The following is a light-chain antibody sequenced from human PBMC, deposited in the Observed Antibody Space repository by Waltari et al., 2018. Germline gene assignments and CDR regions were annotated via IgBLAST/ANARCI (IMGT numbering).Light chain of an antibody. Sequence: EIVITQSPASLSVPPGERATLSCTASQTVTNDLAWYHQKPGQAPKLLIFGASTRATGVPARFSGSGSGTEFTLTIGSVQSEDFAVYYCQQYSDWIAFGGGTKVDLK. J-gene: IGKJ4*01. CDR3: QQYSDWIA. CDR2: GAS. CDR1: QTVTND. V-gene: IGKV3-15*01.